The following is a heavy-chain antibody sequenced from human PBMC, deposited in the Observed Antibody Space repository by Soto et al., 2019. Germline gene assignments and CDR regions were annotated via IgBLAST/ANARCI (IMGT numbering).Heavy chain of an antibody. CDR2: ISWNGDDI. J-gene: IGHJ4*02. Sequence: ELQLVESGGGVVQFGRSLRLSCEASGFTFDDHAMHWVRQVPGKGLEWVSGISWNGDDIGYVDSVKGRFTISRDNVKNGVYRQMDSLTTADTAFYFCSRVRTSDCPGGWGRACWGQGTLVTVSS. V-gene: IGHV3-9*01. D-gene: IGHD2-21*01. CDR1: GFTFDDHA. CDR3: SRVRTSDCPGGWGRAC.